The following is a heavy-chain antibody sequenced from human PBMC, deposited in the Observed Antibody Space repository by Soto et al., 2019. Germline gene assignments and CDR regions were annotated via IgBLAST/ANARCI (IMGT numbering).Heavy chain of an antibody. D-gene: IGHD2-15*01. CDR3: TILFQADDGIRDTGPVSAFLLNRSSDL. CDR2: IRNKAKSYTT. V-gene: IGHV3-72*01. Sequence: PGKGLEWVARIRNKAKSYTTDYAASVKGRFTSSRDDSKDSLYLQMNGRKTEDTAVYYCTILFQADDGIRDTGPVSAFLLNRSSDL. J-gene: IGHJ2*01.